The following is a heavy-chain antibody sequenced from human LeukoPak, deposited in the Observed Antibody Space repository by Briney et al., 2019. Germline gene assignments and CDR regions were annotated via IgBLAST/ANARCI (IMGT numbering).Heavy chain of an antibody. CDR2: LKRGGNEK. CDR1: GFTLSSFW. J-gene: IGHJ4*02. Sequence: GGSLRLSCAASGFTLSSFWMSWVRQAPGKGLEWVANLKRGGNEKYYADSVKGRFTISRDNAKNSLYLQLNSLRAEDTAVYYCATIKVRANNYDTDGFEYWGQGTLVTVSS. V-gene: IGHV3-7*05. CDR3: ATIKVRANNYDTDGFEY. D-gene: IGHD3-10*01.